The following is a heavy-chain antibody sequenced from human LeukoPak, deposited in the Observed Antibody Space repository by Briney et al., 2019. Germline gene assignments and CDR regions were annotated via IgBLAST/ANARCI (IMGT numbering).Heavy chain of an antibody. D-gene: IGHD1-26*01. J-gene: IGHJ4*02. V-gene: IGHV4-31*03. CDR1: GGSISSGGYY. CDR2: IYYSGST. Sequence: SETPSLTCTVSGGSISSGGYYWSWIRQHPGKGLEWIGYIYYSGSTYYNPSLKSRVTISVDTSKNQFSLKLSSVTAADTAVYYCARGGTKPNFDYWGQGTLVTVSS. CDR3: ARGGTKPNFDY.